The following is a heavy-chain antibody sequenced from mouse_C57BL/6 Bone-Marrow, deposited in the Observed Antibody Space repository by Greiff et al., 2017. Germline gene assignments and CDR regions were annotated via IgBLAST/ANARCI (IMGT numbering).Heavy chain of an antibody. D-gene: IGHD2-3*01. CDR2: IFPGSGST. CDR1: GYTFTSHW. V-gene: IGHV1-56*01. Sequence: QVQLQQSGPELVRPGASVKISCKAPGYTFTSHWMQWVRQRPGQGLEWIGEIFPGSGSTYYNEKFKGKATLTVDTSSSTAYMQRSSLTSEDSAVFFCARDYDVGGAMDYWGQGTSVTGSS. J-gene: IGHJ4*01. CDR3: ARDYDVGGAMDY.